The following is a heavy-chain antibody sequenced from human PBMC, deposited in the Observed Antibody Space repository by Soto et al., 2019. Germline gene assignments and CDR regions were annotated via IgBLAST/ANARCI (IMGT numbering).Heavy chain of an antibody. CDR3: ARGRASGSYYLLDY. CDR1: GYTFTTYD. Sequence: ASVKVSCKASGYTFTTYDINWVRQATGHGLEWMGWINPNSGNIGYAQRFQGRVTMTRDTAIRTAYMEVSSLRSDDTAVYYCARGRASGSYYLLDYWGQGTLVTVSS. J-gene: IGHJ4*02. CDR2: INPNSGNI. D-gene: IGHD3-10*01. V-gene: IGHV1-8*01.